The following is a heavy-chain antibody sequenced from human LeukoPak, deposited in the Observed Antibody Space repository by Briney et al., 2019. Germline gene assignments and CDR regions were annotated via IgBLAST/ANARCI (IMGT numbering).Heavy chain of an antibody. Sequence: SETLSLTCTVSSGSISSYYWSWIRQPPGKGLEWIGYIYYSGSTNYNPSLKSRVTISVDTSKDQFSLKLDSLTAADTAVYYCARVGWGTSYYFDSWGQGTLVTVSS. V-gene: IGHV4-59*01. CDR2: IYYSGST. CDR1: SGSISSYY. CDR3: ARVGWGTSYYFDS. J-gene: IGHJ4*02. D-gene: IGHD7-27*01.